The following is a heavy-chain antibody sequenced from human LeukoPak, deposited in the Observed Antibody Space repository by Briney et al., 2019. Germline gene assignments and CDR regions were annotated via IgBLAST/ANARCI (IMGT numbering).Heavy chain of an antibody. CDR2: IIPIFGTA. Sequence: SVKVSCKASGGTFSSYAISWVRQAPGQGLEWMGGIIPIFGTANYAQKFQGRVTITADESTSTAYMELSSLRSEDTAVYYCAKDIAARPTWESPLWGQGTLVTVSS. CDR3: AKDIAARPTWESPL. V-gene: IGHV1-69*13. D-gene: IGHD6-6*01. CDR1: GGTFSSYA. J-gene: IGHJ4*02.